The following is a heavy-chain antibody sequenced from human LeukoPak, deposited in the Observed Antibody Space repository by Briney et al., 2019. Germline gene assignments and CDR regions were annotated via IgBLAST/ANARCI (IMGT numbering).Heavy chain of an antibody. CDR1: GFTFSSYS. V-gene: IGHV3-21*01. J-gene: IGHJ4*02. CDR3: ARGSYGSGSYTFDY. Sequence: GGSLRLSCAASGFTFSSYSINWVRQAPGKGLECVSSISSSSYIYYADSVKGRFTISRDNAKNSLYLQMNSLRAEDTAVYYCARGSYGSGSYTFDYWGQGTLVTVSS. D-gene: IGHD3-10*01. CDR2: ISSSSYI.